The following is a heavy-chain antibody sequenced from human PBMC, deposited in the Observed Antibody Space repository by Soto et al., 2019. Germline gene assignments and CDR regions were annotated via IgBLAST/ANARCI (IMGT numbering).Heavy chain of an antibody. J-gene: IGHJ6*02. CDR1: GDSVSSNSAA. CDR2: TYYRSKWYN. CDR3: ARGRADYDFWSGLVLETSYYYYGMDV. V-gene: IGHV6-1*01. Sequence: SQTLSLTCAISGDSVSSNSAAWNWIRQSPSRGLEWLGRTYYRSKWYNDYAVSVKSRITINPDTSKNQFSLQLNSVTPEDTAVYFCARGRADYDFWSGLVLETSYYYYGMDVWGQGTTVTVSS. D-gene: IGHD3-3*01.